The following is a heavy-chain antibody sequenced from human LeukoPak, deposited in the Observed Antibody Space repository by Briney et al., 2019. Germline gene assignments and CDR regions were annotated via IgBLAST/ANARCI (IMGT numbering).Heavy chain of an antibody. D-gene: IGHD3-10*01. CDR1: GFTFSSYS. CDR2: IKSKTDDGTT. Sequence: GGSLRLSCTASGFTFSSYSMNWVRQAPGKGLEWLGRIKSKTDDGTTDYAAPVKGRFTISRDDSKDTLYLQINSLKIEDTAMYYCTTWRGVEPGTGDFQHWGQGTLVTVSS. V-gene: IGHV3-15*01. J-gene: IGHJ1*01. CDR3: TTWRGVEPGTGDFQH.